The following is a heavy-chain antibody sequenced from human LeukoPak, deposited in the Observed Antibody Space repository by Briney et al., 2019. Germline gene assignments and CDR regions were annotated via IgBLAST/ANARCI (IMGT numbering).Heavy chain of an antibody. CDR1: GFTFSSYG. J-gene: IGHJ4*02. D-gene: IGHD3-22*01. CDR2: IWYDGSNK. V-gene: IGHV3-33*01. CDR3: ARVSYDSSGYIDY. Sequence: GRSLRLSCAASGFTFSSYGMHWVRQAPGKGLEWVAVIWYDGSNKYYADSVKGRFTISRDNSKNTLYLQMNSLRAKDTAVYYCARVSYDSSGYIDYWGQGTLVAVSS.